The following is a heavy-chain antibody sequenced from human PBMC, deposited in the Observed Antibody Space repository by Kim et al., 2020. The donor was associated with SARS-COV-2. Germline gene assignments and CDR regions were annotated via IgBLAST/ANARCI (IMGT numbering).Heavy chain of an antibody. V-gene: IGHV4-34*01. CDR2: INHSGST. CDR3: ARGGYCGGDCRHFDY. CDR1: GGSFSGYY. Sequence: SETLSLTCAVYGGSFSGYYWSWIRQPPGKGLEWIGEINHSGSTNYNPSLKSRVTISVDTSKNQFSLKLSSVTAADTAVYYCARGGYCGGDCRHFDYWGQGTLVTVSS. J-gene: IGHJ4*02. D-gene: IGHD2-21*02.